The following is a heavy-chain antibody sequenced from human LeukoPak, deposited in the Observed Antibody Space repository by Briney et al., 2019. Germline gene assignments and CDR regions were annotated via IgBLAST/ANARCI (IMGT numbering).Heavy chain of an antibody. J-gene: IGHJ6*02. CDR1: GFTFSSYG. D-gene: IGHD6-19*01. CDR2: ISYDGSNQ. CDR3: AKDRSYSSGWYDTYYYYGMDV. V-gene: IGHV3-30*18. Sequence: GRSLRLSCAASGFTFSSYGMHWVRQAPGKGLEWVAVISYDGSNQYYADSVKGRFTISRDNSKNTLYLQMNSLRAEDTAVYYCAKDRSYSSGWYDTYYYYGMDVWGQGTTVTVSS.